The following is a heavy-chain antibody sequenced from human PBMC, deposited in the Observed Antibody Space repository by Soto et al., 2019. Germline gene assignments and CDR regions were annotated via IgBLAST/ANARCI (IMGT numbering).Heavy chain of an antibody. CDR2: ISSSSSYT. CDR1: GFTFSDYY. Sequence: QVQLVESGGGLVKPGGSLRLSCAASGFTFSDYYMSWIRQAPGKGLEWVSYISSSSSYTNYADSVKGRFTISRDNAKHSLYLQMNSLRAGDTAVYYCASFAVRGGGFDYWGQGTLVTVSS. J-gene: IGHJ4*02. V-gene: IGHV3-11*05. D-gene: IGHD3-10*01. CDR3: ASFAVRGGGFDY.